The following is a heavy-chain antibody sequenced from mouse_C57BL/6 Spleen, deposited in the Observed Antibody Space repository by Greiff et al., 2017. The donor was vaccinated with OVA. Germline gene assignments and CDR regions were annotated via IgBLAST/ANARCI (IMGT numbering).Heavy chain of an antibody. CDR3: ARRIYYDAMDY. Sequence: DVKLQESGPGLVKPSQSLSLTCSVTGYSITSGYYWNWIRQFPGNKLEWMGYISYDGSNNYNPSLKNRISITRDTSKNQFFLKLNSVTTEDTATYYCARRIYYDAMDYWGQGTSVTVSS. CDR1: GYSITSGYY. D-gene: IGHD2-1*01. J-gene: IGHJ4*01. V-gene: IGHV3-6*01. CDR2: ISYDGSN.